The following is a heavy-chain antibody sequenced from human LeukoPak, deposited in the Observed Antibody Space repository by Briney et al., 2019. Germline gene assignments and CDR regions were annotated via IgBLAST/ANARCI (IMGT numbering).Heavy chain of an antibody. CDR1: GPTFTTYY. V-gene: IGHV1-69*05. CDR3: ATTGGSYPHDY. D-gene: IGHD1-26*01. J-gene: IGHJ4*02. CDR2: IIPIFGTA. Sequence: SGEASYTPAGPTFTTYYINWVRQSPGHGLRWMGVIIPIFGTANYAQKFQGRVTITTDESTSTAYMELSSLRSEDTAVYYCATTGGSYPHDYWGQGTLVTVSS.